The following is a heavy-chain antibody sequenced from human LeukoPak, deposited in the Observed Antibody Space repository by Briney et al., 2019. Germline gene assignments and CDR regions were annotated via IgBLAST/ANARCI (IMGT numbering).Heavy chain of an antibody. J-gene: IGHJ4*02. V-gene: IGHV3-23*01. CDR2: ISGSGGTK. Sequence: GGSLRLSCAASGFTFSSYAMIWLRQAPGKGPEWVSAISGSGGTKYYADSVNGRFTISRDNSKNTLYLQMNSLTAEDTALYYCAQVMGVRGAPSDYWGQGTLVTVSS. CDR1: GFTFSSYA. D-gene: IGHD3-10*01. CDR3: AQVMGVRGAPSDY.